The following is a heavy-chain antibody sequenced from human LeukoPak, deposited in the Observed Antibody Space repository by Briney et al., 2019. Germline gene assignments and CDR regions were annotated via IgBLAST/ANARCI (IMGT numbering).Heavy chain of an antibody. J-gene: IGHJ2*01. D-gene: IGHD3-22*01. V-gene: IGHV4-39*07. Sequence: SETLSLTCTVSGGSISSSSYYWGWIRQPPGKGLEWIGSIYYSGSTYYNPSLKSRVTISVDTSKNQFSLKLSSVTAADTAVYYCARDLDSSGYMDIGYFDLWGRGTLVTVSS. CDR2: IYYSGST. CDR3: ARDLDSSGYMDIGYFDL. CDR1: GGSISSSSYY.